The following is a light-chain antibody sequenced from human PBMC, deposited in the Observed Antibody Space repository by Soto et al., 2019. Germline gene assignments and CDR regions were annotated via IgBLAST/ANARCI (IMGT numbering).Light chain of an antibody. CDR2: DAT. V-gene: IGKV3-11*01. CDR3: QQRTTWRS. J-gene: IGKJ4*01. CDR1: QSVRNF. Sequence: EVVLTQSPATLSLSPGERATLSCRASQSVRNFLAWYQQKPGQAPRLLVYDATNRAAGIPARFSGSGSGTDFALTISSLEPEDFAVYFCQQRTTWRSFGGGTKVEIK.